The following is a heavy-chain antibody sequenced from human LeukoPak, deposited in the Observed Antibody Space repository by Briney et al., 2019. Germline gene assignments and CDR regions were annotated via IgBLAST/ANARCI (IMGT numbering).Heavy chain of an antibody. CDR2: IYYSGST. D-gene: IGHD4-17*01. V-gene: IGHV4-59*01. CDR1: GGSISSYY. CDR3: ASRRGDYEDY. Sequence: ASETLSLTCTVSGGSISSYYWSWIRQPPGKGLEWIGYIYYSGSTNYNPSLKSRVTISVDTSKNQFSLKLSSVTAADTAVYYCASRRGDYEDYWGQGTLVTVSS. J-gene: IGHJ4*02.